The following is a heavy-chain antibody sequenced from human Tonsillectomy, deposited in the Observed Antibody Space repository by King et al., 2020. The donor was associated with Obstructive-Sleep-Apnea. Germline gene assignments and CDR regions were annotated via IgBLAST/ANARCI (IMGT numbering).Heavy chain of an antibody. CDR3: ARDSHYYGSGSYYIAEYYYYGMDV. CDR2: INPSGGST. CDR1: GYTFTSYY. D-gene: IGHD3-10*01. Sequence: EQLVQSGAEVKKPGASVKVSCKASGYTFTSYYMHWVRQAPGQGLEWMGIINPSGGSTSYAQKFQGRVTMTRDTSTSTVYMELSSLRSEDTAVYYCARDSHYYGSGSYYIAEYYYYGMDVWGQGTTVTVSS. V-gene: IGHV1-46*01. J-gene: IGHJ6*02.